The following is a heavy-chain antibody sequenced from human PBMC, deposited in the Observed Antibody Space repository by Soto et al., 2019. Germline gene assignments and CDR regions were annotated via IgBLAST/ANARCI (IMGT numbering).Heavy chain of an antibody. Sequence: SQXLSLTCAISGDSVSTNSATWDWIRQSPSRGLEWLGRTYYRPKWYYDYAVSAKSRISITPDTSNTQFSLHLKPVTPEDTAVYYCARLIGNSWFPEWGQGTLVTVSS. J-gene: IGHJ4*02. CDR3: ARLIGNSWFPE. D-gene: IGHD6-13*01. CDR1: GDSVSTNSAT. V-gene: IGHV6-1*01. CDR2: TYYRPKWYY.